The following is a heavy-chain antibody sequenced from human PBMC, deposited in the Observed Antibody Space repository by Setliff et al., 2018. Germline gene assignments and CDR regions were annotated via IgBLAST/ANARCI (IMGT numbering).Heavy chain of an antibody. Sequence: ASVKVSCKASGYTFRNYAFAWVRQAPGQGLEWVGWISVYNGDTNYAQKFQGRVTLTTDTSTSTAHMELRGLTSDDSAFYYCARAPSVELVTIRTNSWFTYWGQGTLVTVSS. J-gene: IGHJ4*02. CDR1: GYTFRNYA. CDR3: ARAPSVELVTIRTNSWFTY. V-gene: IGHV1-18*01. CDR2: ISVYNGDT. D-gene: IGHD5-18*01.